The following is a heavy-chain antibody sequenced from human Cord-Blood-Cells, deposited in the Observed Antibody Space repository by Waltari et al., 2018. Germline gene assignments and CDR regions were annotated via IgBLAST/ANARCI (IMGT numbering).Heavy chain of an antibody. Sequence: VQLVESGGGVVQPGRSLSLACAASVFSFSSSGLHWVRQAPGKGLEWVAVIWYDGSNKYYADSVKGRFTISRDNSKNTLYLQMNSLRAEDTAMYYCAKEAFDIWGQGTMVTVSS. CDR3: AKEAFDI. V-gene: IGHV3-30*18. CDR1: VFSFSSSG. CDR2: IWYDGSNK. J-gene: IGHJ3*02.